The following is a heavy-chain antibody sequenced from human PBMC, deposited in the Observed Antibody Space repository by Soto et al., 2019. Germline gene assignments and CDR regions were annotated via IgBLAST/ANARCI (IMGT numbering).Heavy chain of an antibody. J-gene: IGHJ6*03. D-gene: IGHD2-2*02. CDR2: MNHNSGNT. V-gene: IGHV1-8*01. CDR1: GYSFTSYD. Sequence: GASVKVSCKASGYSFTSYDINWVRQATGQGLEWMGWMNHNSGNTGYAQKFQGRVTMTRNTSISTAYMELSSLRSEDTAVYYCARGLECSSTSCYNHYYYYMDVWGKGTTVTVSS. CDR3: ARGLECSSTSCYNHYYYYMDV.